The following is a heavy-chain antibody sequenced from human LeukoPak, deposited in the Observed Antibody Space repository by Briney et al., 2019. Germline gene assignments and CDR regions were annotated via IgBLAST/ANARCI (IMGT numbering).Heavy chain of an antibody. CDR2: IYTSGST. V-gene: IGHV4-4*07. J-gene: IGHJ4*02. CDR3: ARTDTAMGSFDY. CDR1: GGSISSYY. Sequence: PSETLSLTCTVSGGSISSYYWSWIRQPAAKGLEWIGRIYTSGSTNYNPSLKSRVTMSVDTSKNQFSLKLSSVTAADTGVYYCARTDTAMGSFDYWGQGTVVSVS. D-gene: IGHD5-18*01.